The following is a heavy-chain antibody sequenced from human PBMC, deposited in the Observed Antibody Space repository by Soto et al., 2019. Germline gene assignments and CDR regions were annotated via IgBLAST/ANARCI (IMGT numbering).Heavy chain of an antibody. CDR2: IYDTGPSGYTPSP. V-gene: IGHV4-59*01. CDR1: GGSNTSCN. Sequence: SATLSLTRTVSGGSNTSCNRSCQRRHPGQRLEWLAIIYDTGPSGYTPSPSYNPSLKSRVTMSVDTSKSQFSLKLTSLTAADTAVYYCARGEDAFFYYGLDVWGQGITVT. J-gene: IGHJ6*02. CDR3: ARGEDAFFYYGLDV.